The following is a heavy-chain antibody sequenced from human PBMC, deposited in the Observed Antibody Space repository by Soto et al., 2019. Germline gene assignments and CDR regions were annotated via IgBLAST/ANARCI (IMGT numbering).Heavy chain of an antibody. J-gene: IGHJ6*02. V-gene: IGHV5-10-1*01. Sequence: GESLKISCKGSGYSFTSYWISWVRQMPGKGLEWVGRTAPSDSYTNYSPSLQGHVTISADKSISTAYLQWSSLKASDTAMYYSARHPAKYYYGSGRRRHYYYCYGMDVWGQGTTVTVS. CDR3: ARHPAKYYYGSGRRRHYYYCYGMDV. D-gene: IGHD3-10*01. CDR1: GYSFTSYW. CDR2: TAPSDSYT.